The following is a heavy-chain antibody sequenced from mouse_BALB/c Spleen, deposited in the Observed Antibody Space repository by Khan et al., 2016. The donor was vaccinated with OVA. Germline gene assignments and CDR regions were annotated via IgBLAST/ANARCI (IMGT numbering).Heavy chain of an antibody. Sequence: QVQLKQSGAELVKPGASVKLSCKASGYTFKSYDINWVRQRPEQGLEWIGWMFPGDGSTKYNENFKGKATLTTDKSSSTAYIQLSRLTSEDSVVYCCTRGGYEEFAYWGQGTLVTVSA. D-gene: IGHD2-14*01. CDR1: GYTFKSYD. CDR2: MFPGDGST. V-gene: IGHV1-85*01. CDR3: TRGGYEEFAY. J-gene: IGHJ3*01.